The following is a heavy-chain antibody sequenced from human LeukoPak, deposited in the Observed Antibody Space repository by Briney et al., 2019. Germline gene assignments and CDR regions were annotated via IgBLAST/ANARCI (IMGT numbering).Heavy chain of an antibody. CDR2: INYNEGGT. V-gene: IGHV3-64*01. CDR1: GLTLRTYS. CDR3: ARVGDPGAFDI. Sequence: GGSLRLSCAASGLTLRTYSMHWIRQAPGRGLEYVSAINYNEGGTYYANSVKGRFTISRDNSKNTLHLQMGSLRSEDMAVYYCARVGDPGAFDIWGQGTVVTVSS. J-gene: IGHJ3*02. D-gene: IGHD3-10*01.